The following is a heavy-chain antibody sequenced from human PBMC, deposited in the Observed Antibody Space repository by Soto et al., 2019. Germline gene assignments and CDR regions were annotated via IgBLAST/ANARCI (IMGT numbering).Heavy chain of an antibody. Sequence: ASVKVSCKASGYTFTSYGISWVRQAPGQGLEWMGWISAYNGNTNYAQKLQGRVTMTTDTSTSTAYMELRSLRSDDTAVYYCARVPYYYDSSGNNWFDPWGQGTLVTVS. D-gene: IGHD3-22*01. CDR2: ISAYNGNT. J-gene: IGHJ5*02. CDR3: ARVPYYYDSSGNNWFDP. CDR1: GYTFTSYG. V-gene: IGHV1-18*01.